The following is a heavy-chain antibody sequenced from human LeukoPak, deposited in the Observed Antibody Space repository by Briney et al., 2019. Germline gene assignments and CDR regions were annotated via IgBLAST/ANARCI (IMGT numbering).Heavy chain of an antibody. D-gene: IGHD2-15*01. CDR2: INPNNGDT. CDR1: GFTFTGYY. V-gene: IGHV1-2*02. CDR3: ARGLSGPYYYYYVDV. Sequence: ASVKVSCKASGFTFTGYYIHWVRQAPGQGLEWRGWINPNNGDTNYAQKFQGRVTMTRDTSISTAYMELSRLRSDDTAVYYCARGLSGPYYYYYVDVWGKGTSVTVSS. J-gene: IGHJ6*03.